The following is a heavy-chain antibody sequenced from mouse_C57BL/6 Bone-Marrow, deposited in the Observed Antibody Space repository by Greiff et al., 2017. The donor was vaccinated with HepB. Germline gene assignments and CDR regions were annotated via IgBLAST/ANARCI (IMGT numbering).Heavy chain of an antibody. Sequence: VQLQQSGAELARPGASVKLSCKASGYTFPSYGISWVTQRTGQGLEWIGEISPRSGNTYYNEKFKGKATLTADKSSSTAYMELRSLTSEDSAVYFCARRIGYGYDSWFAYWGQGTLVTVSA. CDR2: ISPRSGNT. CDR1: GYTFPSYG. CDR3: ARRIGYGYDSWFAY. V-gene: IGHV1-81*01. D-gene: IGHD2-2*01. J-gene: IGHJ3*01.